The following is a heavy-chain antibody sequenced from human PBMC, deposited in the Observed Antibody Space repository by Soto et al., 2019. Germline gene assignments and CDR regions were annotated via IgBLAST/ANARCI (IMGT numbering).Heavy chain of an antibody. Sequence: ASVKVSCKASGYTFTGYYMHWVRQAPGQGLEWMGWINPNSGGTNYAQKFQGWVTMTRDTSISTAYMELSRLRSDDTAVYYCARGFNWNYWRGFDYWGQGTLVTVSS. CDR2: INPNSGGT. CDR3: ARGFNWNYWRGFDY. CDR1: GYTFTGYY. V-gene: IGHV1-2*04. J-gene: IGHJ4*02. D-gene: IGHD1-7*01.